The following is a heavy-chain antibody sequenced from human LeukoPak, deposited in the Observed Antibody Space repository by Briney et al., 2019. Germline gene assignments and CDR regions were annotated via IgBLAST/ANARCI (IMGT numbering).Heavy chain of an antibody. CDR3: ARGKRGDGYNN. J-gene: IGHJ4*02. CDR1: GGTFSSYA. Sequence: XCKAXGGTFSSYAISWVRQAPGQGLEWMGRIIPIFGTANYAQKVQGRVTITTDESTTTAYMELSSLRSEDTAVYYCARGKRGDGYNNWGQGTLVTVSS. D-gene: IGHD5-24*01. CDR2: IIPIFGTA. V-gene: IGHV1-69*05.